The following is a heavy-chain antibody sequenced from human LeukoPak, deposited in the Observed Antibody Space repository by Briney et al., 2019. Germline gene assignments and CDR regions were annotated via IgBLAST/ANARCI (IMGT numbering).Heavy chain of an antibody. Sequence: SETLSLTCAVYGGSFSGYYWSWIRQPPGKGLEWIGEINHSGSTNYNPPLKSRVTISVDTSKNQFSLKLSSVTAADTAAYYCASGRIQLWLRRDYWGQGTLVTVSS. V-gene: IGHV4-34*01. J-gene: IGHJ4*02. D-gene: IGHD5-18*01. CDR2: INHSGST. CDR3: ASGRIQLWLRRDY. CDR1: GGSFSGYY.